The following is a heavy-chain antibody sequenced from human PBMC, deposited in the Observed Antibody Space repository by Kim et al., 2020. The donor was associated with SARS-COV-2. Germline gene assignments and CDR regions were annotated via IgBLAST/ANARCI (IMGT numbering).Heavy chain of an antibody. CDR2: INHSGST. CDR3: ARGAAMVTGVVDP. CDR1: GGSFSGYY. D-gene: IGHD5-18*01. J-gene: IGHJ5*02. Sequence: SETLSLTCAVYGGSFSGYYWSWIRQPPGKGLEWIGEINHSGSTNYNPSLKSRVTISVDTSKNQFSLKLSYVTAADTAVYYCARGAAMVTGVVDPWGQGTLVTVSS. V-gene: IGHV4-34*01.